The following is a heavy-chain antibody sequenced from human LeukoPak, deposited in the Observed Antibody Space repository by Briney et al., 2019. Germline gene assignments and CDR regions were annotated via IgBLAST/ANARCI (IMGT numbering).Heavy chain of an antibody. J-gene: IGHJ5*02. Sequence: EASVKVSCKASGYTFTNYAMHWVRQAPGQRLEWMGWINAGNGNTKYSQKFQGRVTITGDTSASTAYMEVSSLRSADTAVYYCASGPDYYDSGSYLPSWGQGTLVTVSS. CDR1: GYTFTNYA. D-gene: IGHD3-10*01. CDR2: INAGNGNT. CDR3: ASGPDYYDSGSYLPS. V-gene: IGHV1-3*01.